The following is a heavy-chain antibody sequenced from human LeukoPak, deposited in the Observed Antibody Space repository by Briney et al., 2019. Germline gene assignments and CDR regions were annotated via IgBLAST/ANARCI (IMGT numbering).Heavy chain of an antibody. CDR1: GVNIGSYW. Sequence: GGSLRLFCAASGVNIGSYWMNWVRQGPGKGLVWVASISSDGKSISYADSVKGRFTISRDNSKNTLYLQMDSLRAEDTAVYYCASASSESYYWALDYWGQGTLVTVSS. CDR2: ISSDGKSI. CDR3: ASASSESYYWALDY. J-gene: IGHJ4*02. V-gene: IGHV3-74*01. D-gene: IGHD3-10*01.